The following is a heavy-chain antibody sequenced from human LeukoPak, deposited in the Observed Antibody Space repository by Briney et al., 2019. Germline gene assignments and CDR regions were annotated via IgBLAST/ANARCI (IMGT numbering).Heavy chain of an antibody. CDR1: GYTFTSYA. CDR2: INPNSGGT. CDR3: ARDVAMVPYYYYYMDV. Sequence: ASVKVSCKASGYTFTSYAMNWVRQAPGQGLEWMGWINPNSGGTNYAQKFQGRVTMTRDTSISTAYMELSRLRSDDTAVYYCARDVAMVPYYYYYMDVWGKGTTVTVSS. V-gene: IGHV1-2*02. D-gene: IGHD3-10*01. J-gene: IGHJ6*03.